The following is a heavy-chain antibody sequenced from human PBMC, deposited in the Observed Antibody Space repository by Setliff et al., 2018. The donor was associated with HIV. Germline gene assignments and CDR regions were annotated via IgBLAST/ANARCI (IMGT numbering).Heavy chain of an antibody. D-gene: IGHD7-27*01. V-gene: IGHV4-34*01. J-gene: IGHJ2*01. CDR2: ISQSGSA. Sequence: SETLSLTCAVYGGSFSGYYWSWIRQPPGKGLEWIGDISQSGSASYNSSLKGRVTMSVDQSKNQFSLTLTSMTAADTAVYFCARDQRLPGVQPPYWYFDLWGRGTLVTVSS. CDR3: ARDQRLPGVQPPYWYFDL. CDR1: GGSFSGYY.